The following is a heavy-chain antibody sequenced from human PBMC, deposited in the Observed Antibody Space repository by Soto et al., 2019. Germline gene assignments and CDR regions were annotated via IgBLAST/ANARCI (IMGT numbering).Heavy chain of an antibody. D-gene: IGHD6-6*01. CDR3: ARGSEAGSSSGRAAFDI. Sequence: QVQLQQWGAGLLKPSETLSLTCAVYGGSFSGYYWSWIRQPPGKGLEWIGEINHSGSTNYNPSLKSRVTISVDTSKNQFSLKLSSVTAADTAVYYCARGSEAGSSSGRAAFDIWGQGTMVTVSS. CDR2: INHSGST. V-gene: IGHV4-34*01. CDR1: GGSFSGYY. J-gene: IGHJ3*02.